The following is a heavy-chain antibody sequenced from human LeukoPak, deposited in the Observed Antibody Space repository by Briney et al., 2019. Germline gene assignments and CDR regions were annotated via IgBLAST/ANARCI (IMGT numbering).Heavy chain of an antibody. V-gene: IGHV1-69*01. CDR2: IIPIFGTA. CDR3: ARVGEGNYYGSGSYYLNWFDP. Sequence: GASVKVSCKASGGTFSSYAISWVRQAPGQGLEWMGGIIPIFGTANYAQKFQGRVTITADESTSTAYMELSSLRSEDTAVYYCARVGEGNYYGSGSYYLNWFDPWGQGTLVTVSS. D-gene: IGHD3-10*01. CDR1: GGTFSSYA. J-gene: IGHJ5*02.